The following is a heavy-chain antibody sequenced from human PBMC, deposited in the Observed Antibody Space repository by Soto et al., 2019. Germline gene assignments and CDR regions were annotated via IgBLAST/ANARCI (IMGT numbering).Heavy chain of an antibody. J-gene: IGHJ6*02. CDR1: RGTFSSYA. CDR3: ASRLRFLEWYRDYYGMDV. D-gene: IGHD3-3*01. CDR2: IIPIFGTA. Sequence: SVKVSCKASRGTFSSYAISWVRQAPGQGLEWMGGIIPIFGTANYAQKFQGRVTITADESTSTAYMELSSLRSEDTAVYYCASRLRFLEWYRDYYGMDVWGQGTTVTVSS. V-gene: IGHV1-69*13.